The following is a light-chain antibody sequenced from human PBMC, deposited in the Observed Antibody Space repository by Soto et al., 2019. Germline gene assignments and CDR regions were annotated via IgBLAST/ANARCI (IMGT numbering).Light chain of an antibody. CDR1: QSGLYGSSNRNS. V-gene: IGKV4-1*01. CDR3: QQYISPPPT. CDR2: WAS. Sequence: DIVMTQSPDSLAVSLGERATINCKSSQSGLYGSSNRNSLAWFQQKPGQPPKLLISWASTRESGVPDRFSGSGSGTDFTLTISSLQAEDVAVYYCQQYISPPPTFGQGTKVEIK. J-gene: IGKJ2*01.